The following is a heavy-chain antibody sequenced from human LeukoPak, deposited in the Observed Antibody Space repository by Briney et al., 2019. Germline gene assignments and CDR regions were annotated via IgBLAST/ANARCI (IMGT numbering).Heavy chain of an antibody. CDR3: AKDSYYYDSSGYLTLHAFDI. CDR1: GFTFSSYW. Sequence: GGSLRLSCAASGFTFSSYWMHWVRQAPGKGLVWVSRINSDGSSTTYADSVKGRFTVSRDNSKNTLYLQMNSLRAEDTAVYYCAKDSYYYDSSGYLTLHAFDIWGQGTMVTVSS. D-gene: IGHD3-22*01. V-gene: IGHV3-74*01. CDR2: INSDGSST. J-gene: IGHJ3*02.